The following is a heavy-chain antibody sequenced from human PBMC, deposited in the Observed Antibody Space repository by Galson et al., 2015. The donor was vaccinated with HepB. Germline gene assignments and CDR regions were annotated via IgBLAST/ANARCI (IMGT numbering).Heavy chain of an antibody. V-gene: IGHV3-20*04. CDR2: INWNGGST. CDR1: GFTFDDYG. Sequence: SLRLSCAASGFTFDDYGMSWVRQAPGKGLEWVSGINWNGGSTGYADSVKGRFTISRDNAKNSLYLQMNSLRAEDTALYYCARDLGTSVATSFDYWGQGTLVTVSS. CDR3: ARDLGTSVATSFDY. D-gene: IGHD5-12*01. J-gene: IGHJ4*02.